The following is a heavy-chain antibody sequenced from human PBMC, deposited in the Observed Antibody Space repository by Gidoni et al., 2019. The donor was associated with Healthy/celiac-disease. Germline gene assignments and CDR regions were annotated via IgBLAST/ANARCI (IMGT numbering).Heavy chain of an antibody. D-gene: IGHD4-17*01. Sequence: QVQLQESGPGLVKPSQTLSLTCTVSGGSISSGSYYWSWIRQPAGKGLEWIGRIYTSGSTNYNPSLKSRVTISVDTSKNQFSLKLSSVTAADTAVYYCARDIDYGGNSVFGYWGQGTLVTVSS. CDR1: GGSISSGSYY. V-gene: IGHV4-61*02. CDR3: ARDIDYGGNSVFGY. J-gene: IGHJ4*02. CDR2: IYTSGST.